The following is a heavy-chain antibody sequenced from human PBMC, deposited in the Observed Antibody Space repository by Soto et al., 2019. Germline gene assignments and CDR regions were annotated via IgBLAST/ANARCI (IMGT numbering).Heavy chain of an antibody. Sequence: GASVKVSCKASGYTFTSYGISWVRQAPGQGLEWMGWISAYNGNTNYAQKLQGRVTMTTDTSTSTAYMELRSLRSDDTAVYYCARGSNYYDSSGSPPGFDPWGQGTRVTVSS. J-gene: IGHJ5*02. CDR3: ARGSNYYDSSGSPPGFDP. D-gene: IGHD3-22*01. V-gene: IGHV1-18*01. CDR2: ISAYNGNT. CDR1: GYTFTSYG.